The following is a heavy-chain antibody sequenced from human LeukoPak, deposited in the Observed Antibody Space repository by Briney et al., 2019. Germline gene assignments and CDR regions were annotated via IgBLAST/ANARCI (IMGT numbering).Heavy chain of an antibody. J-gene: IGHJ4*02. Sequence: SETLSLTCTVSGGSVRRGNYYWTWIRQPAGSGLEWIGRIYTSGTTDYNPSLRTRVTISVDASRNQFSLNLSSVTAADTAIYYCARSRVYIGNPFDYWGQGTLVAVSA. CDR2: IYTSGTT. CDR3: ARSRVYIGNPFDY. V-gene: IGHV4-61*02. CDR1: GGSVRRGNYY. D-gene: IGHD4-23*01.